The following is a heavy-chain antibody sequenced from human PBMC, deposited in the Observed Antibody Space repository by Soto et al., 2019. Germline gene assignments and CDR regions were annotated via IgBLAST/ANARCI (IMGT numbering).Heavy chain of an antibody. CDR2: TYYSGST. CDR1: GGSISSGDYY. D-gene: IGHD3-22*01. CDR3: ARVSYYYDSSGYSYYFDY. J-gene: IGHJ4*02. Sequence: SETLSLTCTVSGGSISSGDYYWSWIRQPPGKGLEWIGYTYYSGSTYYNPSLKSRVTISVDTSKNQFSLKLSSVTAADTAVYYCARVSYYYDSSGYSYYFDYWGQGTLVTVSS. V-gene: IGHV4-30-4*01.